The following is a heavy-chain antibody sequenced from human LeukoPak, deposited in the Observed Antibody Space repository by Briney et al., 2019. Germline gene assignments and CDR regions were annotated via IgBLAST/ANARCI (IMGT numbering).Heavy chain of an antibody. CDR2: INPNSGDT. V-gene: IGHV1-2*02. D-gene: IGHD6-13*01. Sequence: ASVKVSYKASGYTFTGYYMHWVRQAPGQGLEWMGWINPNSGDTNYAQKFQGRVTMTRDTSISTAYMELSRLRSDDTAVYYCARELSAAGRWGAFDIWGQGTTVTVSS. J-gene: IGHJ3*02. CDR1: GYTFTGYY. CDR3: ARELSAAGRWGAFDI.